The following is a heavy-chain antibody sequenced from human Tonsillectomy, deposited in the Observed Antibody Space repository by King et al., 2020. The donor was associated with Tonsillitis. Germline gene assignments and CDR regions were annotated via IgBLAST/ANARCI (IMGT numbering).Heavy chain of an antibody. CDR2: IKSKTDGGTT. CDR3: TTDRTLIWFGELLCDY. J-gene: IGHJ4*02. D-gene: IGHD3-10*01. V-gene: IGHV3-15*01. CDR1: GFTFSNAW. Sequence: VQLVESGGGLVKPGGSLRLSCAASGFTFSNAWMSWVRQAPGKGLEWVGRIKSKTDGGTTDYAAPVKGRFTISRDDSKNTLYLQMNSLKTEDTAVYYCTTDRTLIWFGELLCDYWGQGTLVTVSS.